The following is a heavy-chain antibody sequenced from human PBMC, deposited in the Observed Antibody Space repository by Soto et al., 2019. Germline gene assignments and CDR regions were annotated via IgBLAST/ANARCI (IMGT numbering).Heavy chain of an antibody. CDR2: INAGNGNT. J-gene: IGHJ5*02. D-gene: IGHD6-13*01. CDR1: GYTFTSYA. Sequence: ASVKVSCKASGYTFTSYAMHWVRQATGQRLEWMGWINAGNGNTKYSQKFQGRVTITRDTSASTAYMELSSLRSEDTAVYYCARVASTYSSSWSQGDWFDPWGQGTLVTVSS. CDR3: ARVASTYSSSWSQGDWFDP. V-gene: IGHV1-3*01.